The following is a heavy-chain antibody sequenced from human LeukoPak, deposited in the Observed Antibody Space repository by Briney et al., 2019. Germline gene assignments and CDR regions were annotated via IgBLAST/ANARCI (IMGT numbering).Heavy chain of an antibody. CDR2: ISSSSSYT. CDR3: ARDRPNTGYDFDY. J-gene: IGHJ4*02. D-gene: IGHD5-12*01. Sequence: GGSLRLSCAASGFTFSDYYMSWIRQAPGKGLEWVSYISSSSSYTNYADSVKGRFTISRDNAKNSMYLQMNSLRDDDTAVYYCARDRPNTGYDFDYWGQGALVTVSS. V-gene: IGHV3-11*06. CDR1: GFTFSDYY.